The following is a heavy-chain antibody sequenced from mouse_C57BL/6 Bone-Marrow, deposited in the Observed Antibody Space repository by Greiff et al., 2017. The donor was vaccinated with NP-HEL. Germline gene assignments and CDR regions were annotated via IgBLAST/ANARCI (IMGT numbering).Heavy chain of an antibody. Sequence: EVKLVESGGDLVKPGGSLKLSCAASGFTFSSYGMSWVRQTPDKRLEWVATISSGGSYTYYPDSVKGRFTISRDNAKNTLYLQMSSLKSEDTAMYYCAGWLLLDYWGQGTTLTVSS. D-gene: IGHD2-3*01. CDR1: GFTFSSYG. CDR2: ISSGGSYT. CDR3: AGWLLLDY. V-gene: IGHV5-6*02. J-gene: IGHJ2*01.